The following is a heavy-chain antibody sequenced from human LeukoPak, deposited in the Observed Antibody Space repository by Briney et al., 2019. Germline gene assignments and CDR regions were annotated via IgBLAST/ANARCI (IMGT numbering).Heavy chain of an antibody. CDR3: ARGNGGWGYFDY. CDR2: IYSGGTT. D-gene: IGHD2-8*01. CDR1: GFIVSSNY. J-gene: IGHJ4*02. Sequence: GGSLRLSCAASGFIVSSNYMNWVRQAPGKGPEWVSIIYSGGTTYYADSVKGRFTISRDNSKNTLFLQMNSLRAEDTAVYYCARGNGGWGYFDYWGQGTLVTVSS. V-gene: IGHV3-53*01.